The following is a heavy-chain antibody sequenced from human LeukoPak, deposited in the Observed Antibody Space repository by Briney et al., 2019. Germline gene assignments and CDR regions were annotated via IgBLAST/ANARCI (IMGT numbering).Heavy chain of an antibody. D-gene: IGHD6-19*01. J-gene: IGHJ4*02. V-gene: IGHV3-23*01. Sequence: QSGGSLRLSCAASGFTFSSYGMSWVRQAPGKGLEWVSAISGSGGSTYYADSVKGRFTISRDNSKNTLYLQMNSLRAEDTAVYYCAKDSGSKQWLGEFDWGQGTLVTVSS. CDR1: GFTFSSYG. CDR2: ISGSGGST. CDR3: AKDSGSKQWLGEFD.